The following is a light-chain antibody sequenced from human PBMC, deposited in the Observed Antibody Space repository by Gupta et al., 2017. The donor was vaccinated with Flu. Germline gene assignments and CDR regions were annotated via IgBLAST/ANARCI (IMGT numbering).Light chain of an antibody. CDR2: AAP. CDR3: QQTVSSPIT. V-gene: IGKV1-39*01. CDR1: QSISTY. J-gene: IGKJ5*01. Sequence: DIQMTQSPPSLSASVGDRITITCRASQSISTYLNWYRQNPGEAPELLISAAPRLQSGVPSRFSGSGSGTDFTLTISRLQPEDFATYYCQQTVSSPITFGQGTLLEI.